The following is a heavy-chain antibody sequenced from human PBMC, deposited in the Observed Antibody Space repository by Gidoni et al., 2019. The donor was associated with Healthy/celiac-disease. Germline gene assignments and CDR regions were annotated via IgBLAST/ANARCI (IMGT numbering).Heavy chain of an antibody. D-gene: IGHD3-3*01. V-gene: IGHV3-7*04. CDR3: ARVFAPMTDFWSGYPYYFDY. CDR1: GFTFSSYW. J-gene: IGHJ4*02. CDR2: IKQDGSEK. Sequence: EVQLVESGGGLVQPGGSLRLSCAASGFTFSSYWMSWVRQAPGKGLEWVANIKQDGSEKYYVDSVKGRFTISRDNAKNSLYLQMNSLRAEDTAVYYCARVFAPMTDFWSGYPYYFDYWGQGTLVTVSS.